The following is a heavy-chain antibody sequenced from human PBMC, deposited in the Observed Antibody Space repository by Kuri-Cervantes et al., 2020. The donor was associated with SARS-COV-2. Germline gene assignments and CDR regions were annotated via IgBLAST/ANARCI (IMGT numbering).Heavy chain of an antibody. D-gene: IGHD2-15*01. Sequence: LSLTCAASGFTFTSYAMHWVCQAPGKGLEWVAVISYDGSTKYYGDSVRGRFTISRDNSMNTLYLQMNSLRAEDTAVYYCAGESGGYCSGGSCSTNWFDPWGQGTLVTVSS. J-gene: IGHJ5*02. CDR3: AGESGGYCSGGSCSTNWFDP. CDR1: GFTFTSYA. V-gene: IGHV3-30*03. CDR2: ISYDGSTK.